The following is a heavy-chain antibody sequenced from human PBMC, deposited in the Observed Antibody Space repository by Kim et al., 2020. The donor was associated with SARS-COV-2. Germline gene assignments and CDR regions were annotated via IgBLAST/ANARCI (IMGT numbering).Heavy chain of an antibody. V-gene: IGHV4-39*01. J-gene: IGHJ4*02. D-gene: IGHD3-16*01. CDR1: GGSISSSSYY. CDR2: IYYSGST. CDR3: ARQFSNYDYVWGRNTPYYFDY. Sequence: SETLSLTCTVSGGSISSSSYYWGWIRQPPGKGLEWIGSIYYSGSTYYNPSLKSRVTISVDTSKNQFSLKLSSVTAADTAVYYCARQFSNYDYVWGRNTPYYFDYWGQGTLVTVSS.